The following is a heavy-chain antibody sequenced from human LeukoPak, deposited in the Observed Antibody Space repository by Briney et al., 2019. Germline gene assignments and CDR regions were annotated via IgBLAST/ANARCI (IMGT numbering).Heavy chain of an antibody. CDR3: ARDSPTYYSGSRSSFEVFNV. V-gene: IGHV3-21*01. J-gene: IGHJ3*01. Sequence: GGSLRLSCAASGFTFSSYSMNWVRQAPGKGLEWVSSISSRSSYTYYADSVKGRFIISRDNAKNSLYLQMNSLRAEDTALYYCARDSPTYYSGSRSSFEVFNVWGQGTMVTVSS. CDR1: GFTFSSYS. D-gene: IGHD3-10*01. CDR2: ISSRSSYT.